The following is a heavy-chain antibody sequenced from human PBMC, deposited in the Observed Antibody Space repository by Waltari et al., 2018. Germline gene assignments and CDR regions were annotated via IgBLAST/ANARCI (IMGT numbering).Heavy chain of an antibody. V-gene: IGHV4-38-2*02. CDR1: GDSIRSTYY. Sequence: QVQLQESGPGLVKPSETLSLSCTVSGDSIRSTYYWGWIRQPPEQGLEWIASFYPGGSTYYSPSLKSRITMSVDTSKKHFSLNLTSVTAADTAMYYCARSPLTGERRGAFDIWGRGTLVTVSS. CDR3: ARSPLTGERRGAFDI. D-gene: IGHD7-27*01. CDR2: FYPGGST. J-gene: IGHJ3*02.